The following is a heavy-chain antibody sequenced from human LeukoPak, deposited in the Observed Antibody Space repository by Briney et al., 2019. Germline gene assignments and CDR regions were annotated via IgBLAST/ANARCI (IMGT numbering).Heavy chain of an antibody. Sequence: PSETLSLTCTVSGGSISSYYWSWIRQPPGKGLEWIGYIYYSGSTNYNPSLKSRVTISVDTFKNQFSLKLSSVTAADTAVYYCARGFSRASGKWFDPWGQGTLVTVSS. D-gene: IGHD3-10*01. CDR3: ARGFSRASGKWFDP. J-gene: IGHJ5*02. CDR1: GGSISSYY. CDR2: IYYSGST. V-gene: IGHV4-59*01.